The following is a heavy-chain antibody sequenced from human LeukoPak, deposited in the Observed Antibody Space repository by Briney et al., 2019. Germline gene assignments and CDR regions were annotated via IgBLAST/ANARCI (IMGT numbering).Heavy chain of an antibody. D-gene: IGHD1-26*01. J-gene: IGHJ5*02. CDR1: GGSISSGGYS. V-gene: IGHV4-30-2*01. CDR3: ARARVGATTGSFDL. CDR2: IYHSGST. Sequence: PSQTLSLTCAVSGGSISSGGYSWSWIRHPPGKGLEWIGCIYHSGSTYYNPSLKSRVTISVDRSKNQFSLKVSSVTAADTAVYYCARARVGATTGSFDLWGQGALVTVSS.